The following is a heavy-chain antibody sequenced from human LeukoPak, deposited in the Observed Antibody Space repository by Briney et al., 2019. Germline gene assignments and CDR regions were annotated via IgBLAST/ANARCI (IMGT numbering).Heavy chain of an antibody. Sequence: GGSLRLSCAVSGFTVSGNYMSWVRQAPGKGLEWVSLIYSGGTTYYADSVKGRFTISRDNSKNTLYLQMNSLRAEDTAVYYCARGAHKRDDYGGFFDYWGQKTLVTVSS. CDR1: GFTVSGNY. D-gene: IGHD4-23*01. CDR3: ARGAHKRDDYGGFFDY. J-gene: IGHJ4*02. CDR2: IYSGGTT. V-gene: IGHV3-53*05.